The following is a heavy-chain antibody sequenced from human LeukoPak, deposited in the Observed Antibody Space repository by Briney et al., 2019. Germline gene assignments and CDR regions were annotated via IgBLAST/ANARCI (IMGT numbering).Heavy chain of an antibody. J-gene: IGHJ5*02. V-gene: IGHV1-69*13. CDR2: IIPILGTA. D-gene: IGHD2-2*02. CDR1: RGTFSSYA. CDR3: ARDRPGRYCSSTRCYMASPFDP. Sequence: ASVKVSCKASRGTFSSYAISWARQAPGQGLEWMGGIIPILGTANYAQKFQGRVTITADEFTSTAYMELSSLRSEDTAVYYCARDRPGRYCSSTRCYMASPFDPWGQGTLVTVSS.